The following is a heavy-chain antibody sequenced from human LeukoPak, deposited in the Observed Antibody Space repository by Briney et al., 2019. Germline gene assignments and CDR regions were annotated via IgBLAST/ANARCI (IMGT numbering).Heavy chain of an antibody. CDR1: GFTVSSNY. CDR3: AKVHSSGWYRPNYFDY. V-gene: IGHV3-23*01. CDR2: ISGSGGST. J-gene: IGHJ4*02. D-gene: IGHD6-19*01. Sequence: GSLRLSCAASGFTVSSNYMSWVRQAPGKGLEWVSAISGSGGSTYYADSVKGWFTISRDNSKNTLYLQMNSLRAEDTAVYYCAKVHSSGWYRPNYFDYWGQGTLVTVSS.